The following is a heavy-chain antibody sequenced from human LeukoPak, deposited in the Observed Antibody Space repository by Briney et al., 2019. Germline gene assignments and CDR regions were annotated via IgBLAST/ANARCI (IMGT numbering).Heavy chain of an antibody. CDR3: ARQNRYCSSTSCSKFDY. CDR2: ISYSGST. D-gene: IGHD2-2*01. Sequence: SETLSLTCTVSGGSISSGDYYWRWLRQPPGTGLEWIGYISYSGSTYYNPSLKSRATISVDTSKNQFSLKLSSVTAADTAVYYCARQNRYCSSTSCSKFDYWGQGTLVTVSS. CDR1: GGSISSGDYY. J-gene: IGHJ4*02. V-gene: IGHV4-30-4*08.